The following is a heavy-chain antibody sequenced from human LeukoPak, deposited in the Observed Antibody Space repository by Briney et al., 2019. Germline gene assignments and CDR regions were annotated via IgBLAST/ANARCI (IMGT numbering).Heavy chain of an antibody. J-gene: IGHJ2*01. V-gene: IGHV4-59*02. CDR1: GGSVSSYY. CDR3: AREANSPTARYWYFDL. Sequence: PSETLSLTCTVSGGSVSSYYWSWVRQSPGKGLEWIGYVYYSGSTNYNPALKSRVTISLDTSENQFSLKLSSVTAADTAVYYCAREANSPTARYWYFDLWGRGTQVTVSS. CDR2: VYYSGST. D-gene: IGHD2-21*01.